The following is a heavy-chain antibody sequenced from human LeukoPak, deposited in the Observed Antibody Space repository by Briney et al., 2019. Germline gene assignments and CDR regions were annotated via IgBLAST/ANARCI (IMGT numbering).Heavy chain of an antibody. CDR2: INSGGSGT. D-gene: IGHD6-13*01. CDR1: GFTFSSYW. V-gene: IGHV3-74*01. CDR3: ARDQGTAAAGTFRAFDI. Sequence: GGSLRLSCAAAGFTFSSYWMHWVRQAPGKGLVWVSRINSGGSGTSYADSVKGRFTISRDNAKNTLYLQMNSLRAEDTAVYYCARDQGTAAAGTFRAFDIWGQGTMVTVSS. J-gene: IGHJ3*02.